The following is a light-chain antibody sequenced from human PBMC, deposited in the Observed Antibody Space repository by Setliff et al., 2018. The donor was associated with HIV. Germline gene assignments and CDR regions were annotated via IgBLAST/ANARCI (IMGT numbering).Light chain of an antibody. J-gene: IGLJ1*01. CDR2: EDS. V-gene: IGLV2-8*01. CDR1: TSDVGGYSS. Sequence: QSVLAQPPSASGSPGQSVTISCTGTTSDVGGYSSVSWYQQHPGKAPKLMIYEDSKRPSGVPDRFSGSKSGNTASLTVSRLQAEDEADYYFCSHAGFNNYVFGTGTKVT. CDR3: CSHAGFNNYV.